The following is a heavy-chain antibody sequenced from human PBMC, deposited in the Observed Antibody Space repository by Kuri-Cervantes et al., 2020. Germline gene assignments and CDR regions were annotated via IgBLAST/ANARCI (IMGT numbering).Heavy chain of an antibody. J-gene: IGHJ6*02. CDR2: ISAYNGNT. D-gene: IGHD2-2*01. V-gene: IGHV1-18*01. CDR3: ARVPAAKVWTVGDYYGMDV. Sequence: ASVKVSCKASGYTFTSYGISWVRQAPGQGLEWMGWISAYNGNTNYAQKLQGRVTVTTDTSTSTAYMELRSLRSDDTAVYYCARVPAAKVWTVGDYYGMDVWGQGTTVTVSS. CDR1: GYTFTSYG.